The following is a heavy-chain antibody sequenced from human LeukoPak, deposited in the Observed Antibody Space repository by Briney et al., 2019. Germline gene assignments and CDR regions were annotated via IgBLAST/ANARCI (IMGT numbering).Heavy chain of an antibody. CDR3: AQPPVEGQGY. V-gene: IGHV3-30*01. D-gene: IGHD5-24*01. CDR2: ISHDGSNK. J-gene: IGHJ4*02. Sequence: GGSLRLSCAASGFTFSSYAMHWVRQAPGEGLEWVAVISHDGSNKYYADSVKGRFTISRDNSKNTLYLQMNSLRAEDTAVYYCAQPPVEGQGYWGQGTLVTVSS. CDR1: GFTFSSYA.